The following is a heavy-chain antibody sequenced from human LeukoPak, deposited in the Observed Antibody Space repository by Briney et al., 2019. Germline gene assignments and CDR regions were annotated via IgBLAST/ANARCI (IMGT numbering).Heavy chain of an antibody. CDR3: ARVDYSSGYSIDY. CDR2: INSDGTAT. CDR1: GFTFNKSW. V-gene: IGHV3-74*01. D-gene: IGHD3-22*01. J-gene: IGHJ4*02. Sequence: GGSLRLSCAASGFTFNKSWMFWVRQAPGKGLVWVSRINSDGTATAYADSVEGRFTMSRDNAKNTVYLQMNSLRVEDTAVYYCARVDYSSGYSIDYWGQGTLVTVPS.